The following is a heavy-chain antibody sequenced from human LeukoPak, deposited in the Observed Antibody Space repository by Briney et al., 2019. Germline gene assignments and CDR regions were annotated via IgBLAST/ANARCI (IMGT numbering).Heavy chain of an antibody. D-gene: IGHD2-2*01. CDR1: GGSFSGYY. V-gene: IGHV4-34*01. CDR3: ASTRAGIVVVPAAAIKPFDY. CDR2: INHSGST. J-gene: IGHJ4*02. Sequence: PSETLSLTCAVYGGSFSGYYWSWIRQPPGKGLEWIGEINHSGSTNYNPSLKSRVTISVHTSKNQFSLKLSSVTAADTAVYYCASTRAGIVVVPAAAIKPFDYWGQGTLVTVSS.